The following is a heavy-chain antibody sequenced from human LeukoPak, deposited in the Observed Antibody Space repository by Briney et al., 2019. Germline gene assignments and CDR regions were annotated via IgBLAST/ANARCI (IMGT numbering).Heavy chain of an antibody. CDR3: ARGPRTGTAFYYYGMDV. CDR1: GFTFSSYA. CDR2: ISYDGRNK. Sequence: PGGSLRLSCAASGFTFSSYAMHWVRQAPGKGPEWVAIISYDGRNKYYADSVEGRFTISRDDSKNTLYVQMNSLRAEDTAVYYCARGPRTGTAFYYYGMDVWGQGTTVTVSS. V-gene: IGHV3-30*04. J-gene: IGHJ6*02. D-gene: IGHD1-7*01.